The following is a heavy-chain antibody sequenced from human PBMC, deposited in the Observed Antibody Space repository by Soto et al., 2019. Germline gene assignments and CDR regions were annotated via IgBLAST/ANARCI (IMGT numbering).Heavy chain of an antibody. CDR1: GFTVSNYH. CDR2: VYADGAT. CDR3: ASSGGGLDY. Sequence: EVQLVESGGGLVQPGESLRLSCAASGFTVSNYHMTWVRQAPGKGLEWVSAVYADGATSHADSVKDRFTVSRDNSRNTLNLQMSGLGAEDTAVYYWASSGGGLDYWGQGTLVTVSS. J-gene: IGHJ4*02. D-gene: IGHD3-10*01. V-gene: IGHV3-66*01.